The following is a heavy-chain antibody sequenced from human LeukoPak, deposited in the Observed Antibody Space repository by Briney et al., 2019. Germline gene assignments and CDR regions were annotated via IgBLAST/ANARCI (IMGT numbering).Heavy chain of an antibody. D-gene: IGHD3-22*01. Sequence: PSETLSLTCTVSGYSISSGYYWGWLRQPPGKGQEWIGSIYHSGSTYYNPSLKSRATISVDTSKNQFPLKLSPVTAADTAVYYCARDNPTYYYDSSGYRHWGQGTPVTVSS. V-gene: IGHV4-38-2*02. CDR1: GYSISSGYY. CDR3: ARDNPTYYYDSSGYRH. CDR2: IYHSGST. J-gene: IGHJ4*02.